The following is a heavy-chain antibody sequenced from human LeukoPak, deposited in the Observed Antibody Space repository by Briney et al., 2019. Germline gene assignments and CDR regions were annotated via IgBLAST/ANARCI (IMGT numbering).Heavy chain of an antibody. V-gene: IGHV3-30*02. Sequence: GGSLRLSCAASGFTFSNFGMDWVWQAPGKGLEWVAFIRSDGSEKVYVDSVKGRFTISRDNAKNSLYLQMNSLRAEDTALYYCAKDLSIVGAAIDYWGQGTLVTVSS. J-gene: IGHJ4*02. D-gene: IGHD1-26*01. CDR3: AKDLSIVGAAIDY. CDR1: GFTFSNFG. CDR2: IRSDGSEK.